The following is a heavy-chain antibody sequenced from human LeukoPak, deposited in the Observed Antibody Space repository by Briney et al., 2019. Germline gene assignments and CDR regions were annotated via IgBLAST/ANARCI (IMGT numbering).Heavy chain of an antibody. CDR3: ARGQLGDP. J-gene: IGHJ5*02. CDR1: GGSISSYY. V-gene: IGHV4-59*01. Sequence: SETLSLTCIVSGGSISSYYWSWIRQPPGKGLEWIGYIYYSGSTNYNPSLKSRVTISVDTSKNQFSLKLSSVTAADTAVYYCARGQLGDPWGQGTLVTVSS. D-gene: IGHD5-18*01. CDR2: IYYSGST.